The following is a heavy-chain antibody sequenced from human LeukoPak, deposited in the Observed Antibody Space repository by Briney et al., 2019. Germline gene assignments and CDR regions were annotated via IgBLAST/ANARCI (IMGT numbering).Heavy chain of an antibody. V-gene: IGHV1-2*02. CDR3: ARADRLHGGPYLIGP. Sequence: ASVRVSCKASGYSFTDYYMHWVRQAPGQGLEWMGWINLNNGDIKSAQKFQGRVTMTRDTSITTVYMEVSWLTSDDTAIYYCARADRLHGGPYLIGPWGQGTLVTVSS. CDR1: GYSFTDYY. J-gene: IGHJ5*02. D-gene: IGHD2-21*01. CDR2: INLNNGDI.